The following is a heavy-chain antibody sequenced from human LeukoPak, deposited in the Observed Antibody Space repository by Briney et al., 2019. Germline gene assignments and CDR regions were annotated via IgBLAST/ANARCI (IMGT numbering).Heavy chain of an antibody. D-gene: IGHD6-19*01. CDR3: ARADEWLVLFDY. V-gene: IGHV1-2*06. J-gene: IGHJ4*02. CDR2: INPNSGGT. Sequence: GASVKVSCKASGYTFTGYYMHGVRQAPGQGLEWMGRINPNSGGTNYAQKFQGRVTMTRDTSISTAYMELSRLRSDDTAVYYCARADEWLVLFDYWGQGTLVTVSS. CDR1: GYTFTGYY.